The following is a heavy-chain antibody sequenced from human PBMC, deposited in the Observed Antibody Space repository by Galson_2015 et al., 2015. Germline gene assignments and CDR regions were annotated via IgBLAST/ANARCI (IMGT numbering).Heavy chain of an antibody. V-gene: IGHV3-23*01. Sequence: SPRLSCAASGFTLSSYVMSWVRQAPGKGLERVSGSIGTGGRTYCADSLKGRFTIFRDTSKNTLYLQMISLRAEDAAVSYCAKVVASTAVLHDFLGQGTLVTVSS. CDR3: AKVVASTAVLHDF. D-gene: IGHD2-15*01. CDR1: GFTLSSYV. J-gene: IGHJ4*02. CDR2: SIGTGGRT.